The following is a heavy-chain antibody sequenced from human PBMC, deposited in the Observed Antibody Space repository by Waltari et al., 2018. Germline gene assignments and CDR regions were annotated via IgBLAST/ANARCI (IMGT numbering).Heavy chain of an antibody. Sequence: QVQLVXSGAEVKKPGSSVKVSCXASGGTFSSYAIXWVRQAPGQGLEWMGGIIPIXGTANYAQKFQGRVTITADESTSTAXMELSSLRSEDTAVHXXAGGCTSXYSSAFDIWGQGTXVXXSS. J-gene: IGHJ3*02. CDR1: GGTFSSYA. D-gene: IGHD2-2*02. CDR3: AGGCTSXYSSAFDI. CDR2: IIPIXGTA. V-gene: IGHV1-69*12.